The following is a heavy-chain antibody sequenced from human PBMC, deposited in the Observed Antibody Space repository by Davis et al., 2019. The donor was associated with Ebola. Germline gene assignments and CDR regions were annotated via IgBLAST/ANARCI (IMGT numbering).Heavy chain of an antibody. CDR1: GFTFSSYG. D-gene: IGHD1-20*01. CDR2: IWYDGSNK. Sequence: AGSLRLSCAVSGFTFSSYGIHWVRQPPGKGLERVAVIWYDGSNKYYADSAKGRLIISKDNSKNTLYLQMNSPRAEDQAVYYCAKDRNWNDKVWYGMDVWGKGTTVTVSS. J-gene: IGHJ6*04. CDR3: AKDRNWNDKVWYGMDV. V-gene: IGHV3-30*02.